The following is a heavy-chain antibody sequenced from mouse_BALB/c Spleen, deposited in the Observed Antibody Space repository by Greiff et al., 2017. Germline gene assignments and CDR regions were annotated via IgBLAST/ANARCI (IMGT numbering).Heavy chain of an antibody. CDR1: GFTFSSFG. Sequence: EVKLMESGGGLVQPGGSRKLSCAASGFTFSSFGMHWVRQAPEKGLEWVAYISSGSSTIYYADTVKGRFTISRDNPKNTLFLQMTSLRSEDTAMYYCAREGITTATYYYAMDYWGQGTSVTVSS. CDR3: AREGITTATYYYAMDY. J-gene: IGHJ4*01. CDR2: ISSGSSTI. D-gene: IGHD1-2*01. V-gene: IGHV5-17*02.